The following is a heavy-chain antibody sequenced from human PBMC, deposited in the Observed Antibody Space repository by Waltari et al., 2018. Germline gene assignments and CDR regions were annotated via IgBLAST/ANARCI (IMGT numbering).Heavy chain of an antibody. CDR2: IYSRWST. CDR1: GDSISDGCYY. CDR3: ARLLDFSHVTSY. J-gene: IGHJ4*02. Sequence: QLQLQESGPGLVRPSETLPLTCAVSGDSISDGCYYWGWIRQAPQKGLEWIGTIYSRWSTYYNPSFKSRVTISADTSKNQFSLKMTSVTATDTAVYYCARLLDFSHVTSYWGRGTLVTVSS. V-gene: IGHV4-39*01.